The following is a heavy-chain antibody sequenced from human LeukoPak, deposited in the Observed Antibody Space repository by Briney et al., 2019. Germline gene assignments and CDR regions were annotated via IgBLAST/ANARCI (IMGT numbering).Heavy chain of an antibody. Sequence: SETLSLTCTVSGGSISSYYWSWIRQPAGKGLEWIGRIYTSGSTNYNPSLKSRVTISVDTSKNQFSLKLSSVTAADTAVYYCARRLPVAGTDDAFDIWGQGTMVTVYS. CDR2: IYTSGST. J-gene: IGHJ3*02. CDR1: GGSISSYY. CDR3: ARRLPVAGTDDAFDI. V-gene: IGHV4-4*07. D-gene: IGHD6-19*01.